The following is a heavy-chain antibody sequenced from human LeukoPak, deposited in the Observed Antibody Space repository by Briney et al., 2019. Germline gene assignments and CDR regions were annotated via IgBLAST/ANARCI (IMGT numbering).Heavy chain of an antibody. CDR3: ARESDTAMDNFDY. V-gene: IGHV1-69*13. CDR2: IIPIFGTA. J-gene: IGHJ4*02. CDR1: GGTFSSYA. Sequence: GASVKVSCKASGGTFSSYAISWVRQAPGQGLEWVGGIIPIFGTANYAQKFQGRVTITADESTSTAYMELSSLRSEDTAVYYCARESDTAMDNFDYWGQGTLVTVSS. D-gene: IGHD5-18*01.